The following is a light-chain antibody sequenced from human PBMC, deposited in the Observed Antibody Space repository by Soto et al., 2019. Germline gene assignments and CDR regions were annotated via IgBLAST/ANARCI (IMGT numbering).Light chain of an antibody. V-gene: IGLV1-44*01. CDR1: SSNIGSNT. J-gene: IGLJ1*01. CDR2: SHN. CDR3: ATWDDSLDVYV. Sequence: QSVLTQPPSASGTPGQRVTISCSGSSSNIGSNTVNWYQQLPGTAPKLLIYSHNQRPSGVPDRFSVSKSGTEASRASSGLPSEDEAEYDCATWDDSLDVYVFGTGTKVTVL.